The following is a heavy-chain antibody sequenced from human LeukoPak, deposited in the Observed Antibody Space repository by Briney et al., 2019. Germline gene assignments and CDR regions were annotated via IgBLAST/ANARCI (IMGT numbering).Heavy chain of an antibody. CDR1: GFSLSTSGMC. J-gene: IGHJ4*02. Sequence: ESGPTLVKPTQTLTLTCTFSGFSLSTSGMCVSWIRQPPGKALEWLARIDWDDDKYYSTSLKTRLTISKDTSKNQVVLTMTNMDPVDTATYYCARVSMVRGVTPFDYWGQGTLVTVSS. CDR3: ARVSMVRGVTPFDY. CDR2: IDWDDDK. V-gene: IGHV2-70*11. D-gene: IGHD3-10*01.